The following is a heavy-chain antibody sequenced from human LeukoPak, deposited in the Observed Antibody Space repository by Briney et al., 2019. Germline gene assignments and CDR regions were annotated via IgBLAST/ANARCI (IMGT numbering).Heavy chain of an antibody. CDR1: GGSISNGGYY. V-gene: IGHV4-61*08. CDR2: IYYSGST. D-gene: IGHD6-19*01. J-gene: IGHJ4*02. Sequence: SETLSLTCTVSGGSISNGGYYWSWVRQPPGKGLEWIGYIYYSGSTNYNPSLKSRVTISVDSSKNQFSLKLSSVTAADTAVYYCARSYSSGWYYDFWGQGTLVTVSS. CDR3: ARSYSSGWYYDF.